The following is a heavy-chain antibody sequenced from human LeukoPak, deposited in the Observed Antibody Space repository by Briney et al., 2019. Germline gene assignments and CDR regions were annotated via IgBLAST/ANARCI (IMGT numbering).Heavy chain of an antibody. CDR3: ARDRYPDFGSGSYFELDY. Sequence: PGGSLRLSCAASGFTVSNNYMTWVRQAPGKGLEWVSAISGSGGSTYYADSVKGRFTISRDNAKNSLYLQMNSLRAEDTAVYYCARDRYPDFGSGSYFELDYWGQGTLVTVSS. J-gene: IGHJ4*02. D-gene: IGHD1-26*01. CDR2: ISGSGGST. V-gene: IGHV3-21*01. CDR1: GFTVSNNY.